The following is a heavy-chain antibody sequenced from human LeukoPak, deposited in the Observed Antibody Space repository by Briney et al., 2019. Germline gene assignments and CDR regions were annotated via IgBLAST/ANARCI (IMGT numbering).Heavy chain of an antibody. Sequence: ASVKVSCKASGGTFSSYAISWVRQAPGRGLEWMGWMNPNSGNTGYAQKFQGRVTITRNTSISTAYMELSSLRSEDTAVYYCARGSPLDWFDPWGQGTLVTVSS. CDR3: ARGSPLDWFDP. V-gene: IGHV1-8*03. CDR1: GGTFSSYA. J-gene: IGHJ5*02. CDR2: MNPNSGNT.